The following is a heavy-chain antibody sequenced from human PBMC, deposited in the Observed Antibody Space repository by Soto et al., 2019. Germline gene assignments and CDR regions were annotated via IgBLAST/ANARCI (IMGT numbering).Heavy chain of an antibody. CDR2: IKQEGREK. CDR3: AKDGGPVYCNSPGCSAKHFDY. Sequence: GGSLRLSCAASGFTFSSYWMSWVRQAPGKGLEWVANIKQEGREKNYVDNVKGRYTKSRDNAKNSLYLQMNSLRAEDTAVYYFAKDGGPVYCNSPGCSAKHFDYWGQGTLVTVSS. D-gene: IGHD2-2*01. CDR1: GFTFSSYW. J-gene: IGHJ4*02. V-gene: IGHV3-7*01.